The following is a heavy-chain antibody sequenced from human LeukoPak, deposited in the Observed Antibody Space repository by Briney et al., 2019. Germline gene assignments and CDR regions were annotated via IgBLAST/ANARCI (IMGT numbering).Heavy chain of an antibody. J-gene: IGHJ4*02. V-gene: IGHV5-10-1*01. Sequence: GESLRISCKGSGYSFTSYWISWVRQMPGKGLEWMGRIDPSDSYTNYSPSFQGHVTISADKSISTAYLQWSSLKASDPAMYYCARHGDDYGDYVGDFDYWGQGTLVTVSS. CDR2: IDPSDSYT. CDR1: GYSFTSYW. CDR3: ARHGDDYGDYVGDFDY. D-gene: IGHD4-17*01.